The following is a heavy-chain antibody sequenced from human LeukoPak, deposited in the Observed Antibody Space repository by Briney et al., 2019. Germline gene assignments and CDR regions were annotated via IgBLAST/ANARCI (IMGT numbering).Heavy chain of an antibody. J-gene: IGHJ4*02. CDR2: IIPILGIA. D-gene: IGHD4-17*01. Sequence: ASVKVSCKASGYTFTSYGISWVRQAPGQGLEWMGRIIPILGIANYAQKFQGRVTITADKSTSTAYMELSSLRSEDTAVYYCARDPFTTVTTRNSVWGQGTLVTVSS. V-gene: IGHV1-69*04. CDR1: GYTFTSYG. CDR3: ARDPFTTVTTRNSV.